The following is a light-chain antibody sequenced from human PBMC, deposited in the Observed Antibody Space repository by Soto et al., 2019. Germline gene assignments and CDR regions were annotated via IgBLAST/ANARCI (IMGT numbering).Light chain of an antibody. J-gene: IGKJ5*01. V-gene: IGKV1-9*01. CDR2: AAP. CDR1: QSISTS. CDR3: QQLFDSPIT. Sequence: DIQMTQSPSSLSASVGDRVTITCRASQSISTSLAWYQVKPGKAPKLLIYAAPTLESGVPSRFSATVSGTEFSLTITSLQPEDFATYYCQQLFDSPITFGQGTRLEIK.